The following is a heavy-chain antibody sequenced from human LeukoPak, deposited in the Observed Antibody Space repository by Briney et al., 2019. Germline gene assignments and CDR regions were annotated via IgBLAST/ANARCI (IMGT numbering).Heavy chain of an antibody. J-gene: IGHJ4*02. CDR1: GFTFGDYA. V-gene: IGHV3-9*01. D-gene: IGHD4-17*01. Sequence: PGRSLRLYCAASGFTFGDYAMQWVRQAPGKGLEWVSGISWNSGNIGYADSVKGRFTISRDNAKNSLYLEMTSLRVEDTALYYCANLHGDYRDYWGQGILVTVSS. CDR2: ISWNSGNI. CDR3: ANLHGDYRDY.